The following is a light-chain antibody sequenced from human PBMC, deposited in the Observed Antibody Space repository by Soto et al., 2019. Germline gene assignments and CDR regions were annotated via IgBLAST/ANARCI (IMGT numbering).Light chain of an antibody. CDR2: GAS. CDR3: QQYNNWPPIT. V-gene: IGKV3-15*01. J-gene: IGKJ5*01. CDR1: QSVRSN. Sequence: EIVMTQSPATPSVSPGESATLSCRASQSVRSNLAWYQQKPGQAPRLLIYGASTRATGIPARFSGSGSGTGFTLTISSLQSEDFAVYYGQQYNNWPPITFGQGTRLEIK.